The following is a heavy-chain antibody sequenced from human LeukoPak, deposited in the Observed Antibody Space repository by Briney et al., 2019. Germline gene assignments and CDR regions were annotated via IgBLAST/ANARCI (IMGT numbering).Heavy chain of an antibody. CDR3: ARGQGSGSYTDFDY. D-gene: IGHD1-26*01. CDR1: GDSISSYY. J-gene: IGHJ4*02. V-gene: IGHV4-59*01. Sequence: SETLSLTCSVSGDSISSYYWSWIRQPPGKGLEWLGYIYCSESTNYNPSLKSRFTISVDTSKNQLSRKVSSVTAADTAVYYCARGQGSGSYTDFDYWGQGTLVTVSS. CDR2: IYCSEST.